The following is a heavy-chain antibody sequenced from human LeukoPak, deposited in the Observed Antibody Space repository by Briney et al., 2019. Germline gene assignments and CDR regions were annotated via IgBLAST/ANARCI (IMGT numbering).Heavy chain of an antibody. CDR3: ARAGGWYGGGINFDY. Sequence: PGGSLRLSCAASGFTFSSYAMHWVRQAPGKGLEYVSAISSNGGSTYYANSVKGRFTISRDNSKNTLYLQMGSQRAEDMAVYYCARAGGWYGGGINFDYWGQGTLVTVSS. D-gene: IGHD6-19*01. CDR2: ISSNGGST. J-gene: IGHJ4*02. CDR1: GFTFSSYA. V-gene: IGHV3-64*01.